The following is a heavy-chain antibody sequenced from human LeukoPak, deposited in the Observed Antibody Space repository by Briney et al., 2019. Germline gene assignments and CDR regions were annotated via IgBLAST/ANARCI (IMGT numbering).Heavy chain of an antibody. J-gene: IGHJ3*02. D-gene: IGHD2-15*01. CDR1: GGTFSSYA. Sequence: SVKVSCKASGGTFSSYAISWVRQAPGQGLEWMGEIIPIFGTANYAQKFQGRVTITADESTSTAYMELSSLRSEDTAVYYCARDGYCSGGSCLKNDAFDIWGQGTMVTVSS. V-gene: IGHV1-69*01. CDR3: ARDGYCSGGSCLKNDAFDI. CDR2: IIPIFGTA.